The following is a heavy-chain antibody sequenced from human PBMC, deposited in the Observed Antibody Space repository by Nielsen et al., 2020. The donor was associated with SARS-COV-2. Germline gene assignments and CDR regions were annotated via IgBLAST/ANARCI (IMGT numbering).Heavy chain of an antibody. D-gene: IGHD3-22*01. J-gene: IGHJ4*02. CDR2: ISYDGSNK. CDR1: GFTFSSYA. Sequence: GGSLRPSCAASGFTFSSYAMHWVRQAPGKGLEWVAVISYDGSNKYYADSVKGRFTISRDNSKNTLYLQMNSLRAEDTAVYYCARDSTYYYDSSGWGYFDYWGQGTLVTVSS. V-gene: IGHV3-30-3*01. CDR3: ARDSTYYYDSSGWGYFDY.